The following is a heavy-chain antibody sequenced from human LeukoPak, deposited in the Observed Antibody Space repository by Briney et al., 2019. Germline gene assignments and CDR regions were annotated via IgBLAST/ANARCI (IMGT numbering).Heavy chain of an antibody. CDR2: IYSGGSI. CDR1: GFTVSNNY. Sequence: GGSLRLSCAASGFTVSNNYMSWVRQAPGRGLEWVSVIYSGGSIYYADSVKGRFTISRDNSKNTLYLQMNSLRAEDTAVYYRARAVYAGSGYYYRYYFDYWGQGTLVTVSS. V-gene: IGHV3-53*01. J-gene: IGHJ4*02. CDR3: ARAVYAGSGYYYRYYFDY. D-gene: IGHD3-22*01.